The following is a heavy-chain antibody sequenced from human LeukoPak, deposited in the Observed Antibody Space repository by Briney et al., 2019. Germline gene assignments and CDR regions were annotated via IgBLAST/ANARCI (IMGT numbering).Heavy chain of an antibody. CDR3: ANLARPLDY. Sequence: GGSLRLSCAASGFTFSSYSMNWVRQAPGKGLEWVSSISSSSSYIYYADSVKGRFTISRDNSKNTLYLQMNSLKPEDTAVYYCANLARPLDYWGQGALVTVSS. V-gene: IGHV3-21*01. CDR2: ISSSSSYI. J-gene: IGHJ4*02. CDR1: GFTFSSYS. D-gene: IGHD6-6*01.